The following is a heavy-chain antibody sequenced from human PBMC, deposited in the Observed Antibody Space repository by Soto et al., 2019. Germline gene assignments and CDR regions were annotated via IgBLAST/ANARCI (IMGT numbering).Heavy chain of an antibody. CDR3: ARRRYCGADCYAQYYYGMDV. J-gene: IGHJ6*02. CDR2: FIPILGVT. D-gene: IGHD2-21*02. Sequence: QVQLVQSGAEMKKPGSSVKVSCRSGGDTFSSYTVSWVRQAPGQGLEWMGRFIPILGVTNYARKFQSRVSITAEKSTSTAYMELRSLRSEDSGVYYCARRRYCGADCYAQYYYGMDVWGQGTTVTVSS. CDR1: GDTFSSYT. V-gene: IGHV1-69*02.